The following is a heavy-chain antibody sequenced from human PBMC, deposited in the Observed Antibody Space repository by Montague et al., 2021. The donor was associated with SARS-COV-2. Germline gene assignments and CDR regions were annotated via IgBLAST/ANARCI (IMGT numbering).Heavy chain of an antibody. V-gene: IGHV6-1*01. J-gene: IGHJ3*02. D-gene: IGHD1-26*01. CDR2: TCYRSEWYF. CDR1: GDSVSSNNAA. CDR3: ARYSYSGTYFGLNDAFDI. Sequence: CAISGDSVSSNNAAWNWIRQSPSGGLEWLGRTCYRSEWYFDYAISLRGRITINPDTSKNQFPLQLDSVTLDDTAVYYCARYSYSGTYFGLNDAFDIWGQGTLVTVSS.